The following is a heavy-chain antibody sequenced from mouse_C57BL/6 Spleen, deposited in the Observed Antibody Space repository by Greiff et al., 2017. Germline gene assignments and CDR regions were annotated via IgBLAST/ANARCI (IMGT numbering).Heavy chain of an antibody. D-gene: IGHD4-1*01. J-gene: IGHJ3*01. V-gene: IGHV1-82*01. CDR2: IYPGDGDT. CDR3: AKNCPFAY. Sequence: VQLQQSGAELMKPGASVKLSCKATGYTFTGYWMNWVKQRPGKGLEWIGRIYPGDGDTNYNGKFKGKATLTADKSSSTAYMQLSSLTSEDSAVYFCAKNCPFAYWGQGTLVTVSA. CDR1: GYTFTGYW.